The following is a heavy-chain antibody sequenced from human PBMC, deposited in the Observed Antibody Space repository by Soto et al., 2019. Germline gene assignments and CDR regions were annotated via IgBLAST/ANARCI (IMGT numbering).Heavy chain of an antibody. D-gene: IGHD6-19*01. CDR3: VRSRVFIAVAGMATYYYYYGMDV. V-gene: IGHV6-1*01. CDR2: TYYRSKWYN. CDR1: GDSVSSDSAA. J-gene: IGHJ6*02. Sequence: SQTLSLTCAISGDSVSSDSAAWNWIRQSPSRGLEWLGRTYYRSKWYNDYAVSVNGRITINPDTSKNHFSLQLNSVTPEDTAVYYCVRSRVFIAVAGMATYYYYYGMDVWGQGTTVTVSS.